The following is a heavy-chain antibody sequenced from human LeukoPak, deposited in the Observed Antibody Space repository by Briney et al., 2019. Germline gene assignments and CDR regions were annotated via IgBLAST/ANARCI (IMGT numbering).Heavy chain of an antibody. CDR1: GFTVSANY. CDR3: ARDRALDY. V-gene: IGHV3-66*01. J-gene: IGHJ4*02. CDR2: IYGGGTT. Sequence: GGSLRLSCVASGFTVSANYMTWVRQAPGKGLECVSIIYGGGTTDYADSVKGRFTISRDNSKNTLYLQMNSLRAEDTAVYYCARDRALDYWGQGTLVTVSS.